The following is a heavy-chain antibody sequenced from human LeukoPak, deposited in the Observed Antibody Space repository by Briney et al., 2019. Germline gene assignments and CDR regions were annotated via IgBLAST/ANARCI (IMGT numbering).Heavy chain of an antibody. CDR3: AKDGSSSWSPSFFDY. D-gene: IGHD6-13*01. CDR1: GFTFSGYA. J-gene: IGHJ4*02. CDR2: FSGSGSST. V-gene: IGHV3-23*01. Sequence: GGSLRLSCAASGFTFSGYAMSWVRQAPGKGLEWVSAFSGSGSSTYYADSVKGRFTISRDNSKNTLYLQMNSLRAEDTALYYCAKDGSSSWSPSFFDYWGQGTLATVSS.